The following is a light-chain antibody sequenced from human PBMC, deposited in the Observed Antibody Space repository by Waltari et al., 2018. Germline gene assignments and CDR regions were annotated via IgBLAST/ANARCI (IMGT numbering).Light chain of an antibody. CDR2: KAS. J-gene: IGKJ4*01. V-gene: IGKV1-5*03. Sequence: DTPMTQSPPTLSASVGDRVIFSCRASQSLSKWLAWYQQKTGKAPKLLIYKASTLESGVPSRFSGSGSGTEFTLTISSLQPEDFATYYCQQYNSYSLLSFGGGTKVEIK. CDR3: QQYNSYSLLS. CDR1: QSLSKW.